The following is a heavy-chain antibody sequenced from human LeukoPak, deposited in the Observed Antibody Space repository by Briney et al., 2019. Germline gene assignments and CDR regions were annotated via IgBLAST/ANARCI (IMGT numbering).Heavy chain of an antibody. Sequence: GGSLSLSCAASGFTFSSYSMSWVRQAPGKGLEWVSYISSSSSAMYYADSMKGRFTISRDNAKNSLYLQMNNLRDEDTAVYYCARKYSGSLDYWGQGTLVTVSS. V-gene: IGHV3-48*02. CDR3: ARKYSGSLDY. D-gene: IGHD6-13*01. J-gene: IGHJ4*02. CDR2: ISSSSSAM. CDR1: GFTFSSYS.